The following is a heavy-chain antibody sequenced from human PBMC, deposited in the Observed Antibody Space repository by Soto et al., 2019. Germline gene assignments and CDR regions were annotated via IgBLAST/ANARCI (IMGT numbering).Heavy chain of an antibody. V-gene: IGHV1-69*01. J-gene: IGHJ4*02. Sequence: QVQLVQSGAEVKKPGSSLKVSCTASGGTLNNYAISWLRQAPGQWLEWMGGIITAFGPAIYAQKFQGRVSITADESMQTAHMELSSLRPEDTAVYYCAAGGSWARLDNWGQGTLVTVSS. CDR2: IITAFGPA. CDR3: AAGGSWARLDN. D-gene: IGHD6-13*01. CDR1: GGTLNNYA.